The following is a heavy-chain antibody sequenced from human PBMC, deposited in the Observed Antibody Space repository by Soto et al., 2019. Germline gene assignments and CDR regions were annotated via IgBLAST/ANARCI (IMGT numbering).Heavy chain of an antibody. CDR2: ISSSSGSM. J-gene: IGHJ4*02. CDR3: AREVQPVVRREYDY. D-gene: IGHD1-1*01. CDR1: GFTFSSYS. V-gene: IGHV3-21*01. Sequence: PGGSLRLSCAASGFTFSSYSMNWVRQAPGKGLEWLASISSSSGSMYYADSVKGRFTISRDNAKNSLYLQMNSLRAEDTAVYYCAREVQPVVRREYDYWGQGTLVTVSS.